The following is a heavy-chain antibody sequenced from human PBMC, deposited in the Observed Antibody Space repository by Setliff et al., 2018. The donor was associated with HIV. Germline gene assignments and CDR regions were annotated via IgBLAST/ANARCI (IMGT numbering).Heavy chain of an antibody. V-gene: IGHV4-39*01. J-gene: IGHJ4*02. CDR3: ARRRLVGYSFDY. CDR1: GGSVYTASYY. D-gene: IGHD6-25*01. Sequence: SETLSLTCTVSGGSVYTASYYWAWVRQPPGKGLEWIGTFYFGRTTYYNPSLESRVTLSVDTAKNQLSLKVTSVTAADTAIYYCARRRLVGYSFDYWGQGALVTVPQ. CDR2: FYFGRTT.